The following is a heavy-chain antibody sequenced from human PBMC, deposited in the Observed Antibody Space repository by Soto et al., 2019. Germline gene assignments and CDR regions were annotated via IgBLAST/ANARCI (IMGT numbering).Heavy chain of an antibody. CDR2: VNHSGST. CDR3: ARKYLPYYGSGSPYGMDV. Sequence: QVQLQQWGAGLLKPSETLSLTCGVYGGSFSGYYWSWIRQPPGKGLEWIGEVNHSGSTNYNPSLKIRVTISVATSKNQFSLKLSSVTAADTALYYCARKYLPYYGSGSPYGMDVWGQGTTVTVSS. D-gene: IGHD3-10*01. V-gene: IGHV4-34*01. CDR1: GGSFSGYY. J-gene: IGHJ6*02.